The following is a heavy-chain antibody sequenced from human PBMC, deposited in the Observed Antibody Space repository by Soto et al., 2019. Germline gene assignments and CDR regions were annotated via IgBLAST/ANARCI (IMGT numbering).Heavy chain of an antibody. D-gene: IGHD1-26*01. CDR3: AKEVGALGTPLFDY. J-gene: IGHJ4*02. V-gene: IGHV3-23*01. CDR2: ISNTGGGA. CDR1: GFSFSSYA. Sequence: PGGSLRLSCAASGFSFSSYAMSWVRQAPGKGLEWVSAISNTGGGAYYTNSVQGRFTISRDNSKNTLYLQMNNLRVEDTAVYYCAKEVGALGTPLFDYWGQGTLVTVSS.